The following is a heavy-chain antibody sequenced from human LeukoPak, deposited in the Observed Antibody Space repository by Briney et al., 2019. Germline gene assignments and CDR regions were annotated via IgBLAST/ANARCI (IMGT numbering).Heavy chain of an antibody. CDR1: GFTFTNYV. J-gene: IGHJ4*02. V-gene: IGHV3-23*01. CDR2: ISVSGATT. Sequence: GGSLRLSCAASGFTFTNYVMTWVRQAPGKGLEWISTISVSGATTYYADSVQGRFTISRDNSKNTLSLRMNNLRAEDSAIYYCTSRKEYSTSSVYYWVQGTLVTVSS. D-gene: IGHD6-6*01. CDR3: TSRKEYSTSSVYY.